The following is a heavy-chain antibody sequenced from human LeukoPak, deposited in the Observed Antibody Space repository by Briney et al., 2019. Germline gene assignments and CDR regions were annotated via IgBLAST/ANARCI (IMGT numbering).Heavy chain of an antibody. Sequence: PGGSLMLSCATPGFTFSCHGMHLLRQAPGKGLEWVSFIRYDGSDKHYADSVKGRFTVSRDNSKNTLYLQMNSLRAEDTAVYYSARDLSESYTDFDSWGQGTLVTVSS. CDR3: ARDLSESYTDFDS. CDR1: GFTFSCHG. D-gene: IGHD1-26*01. CDR2: IRYDGSDK. J-gene: IGHJ4*02. V-gene: IGHV3-30*02.